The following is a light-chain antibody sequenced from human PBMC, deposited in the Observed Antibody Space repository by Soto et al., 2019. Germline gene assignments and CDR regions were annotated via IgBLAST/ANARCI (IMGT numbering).Light chain of an antibody. CDR1: QSIDSW. Sequence: DIQMTQSPSTLSASVGDRVTITCRASQSIDSWLAWYQQKPGKAPNLLIYKASSLESGVPSRFSGSGSGTEFTFTISSLQPDDFATYYCQQYNSYSSGTFGQGTKVDIK. J-gene: IGKJ1*01. V-gene: IGKV1-5*03. CDR3: QQYNSYSSGT. CDR2: KAS.